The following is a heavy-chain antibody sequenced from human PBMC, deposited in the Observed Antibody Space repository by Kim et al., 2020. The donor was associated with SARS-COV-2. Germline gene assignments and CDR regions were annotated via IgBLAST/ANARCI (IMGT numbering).Heavy chain of an antibody. V-gene: IGHV4-39*01. CDR3: AIRPILEWLPYY. D-gene: IGHD3-3*01. J-gene: IGHJ4*02. Sequence: SETLSLTCTVSGGSISSSSYYWGWIRQPPGKGLEWIGSIYYSGSTYYNPSLKSRVTISVDTSKNQFSLKLSSVTAADTAVYYCAIRPILEWLPYYWGQGTLVTVAS. CDR1: GGSISSSSYY. CDR2: IYYSGST.